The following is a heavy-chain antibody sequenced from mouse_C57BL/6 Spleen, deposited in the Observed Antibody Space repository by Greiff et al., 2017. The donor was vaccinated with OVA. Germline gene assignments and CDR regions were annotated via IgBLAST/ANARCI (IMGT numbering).Heavy chain of an antibody. V-gene: IGHV1-15*01. Sequence: VQLQQSGAELVRPGASVTLSCKASGYTFTDYEMHWVKQTPVHGLEWIGAIDPESGGTAYNQKFKGKAILTADKSSSTAYMELRSLTSEDSAVYYCKLPPHYAMDYWGQGTSVTVSS. D-gene: IGHD2-1*01. J-gene: IGHJ4*01. CDR1: GYTFTDYE. CDR3: KLPPHYAMDY. CDR2: IDPESGGT.